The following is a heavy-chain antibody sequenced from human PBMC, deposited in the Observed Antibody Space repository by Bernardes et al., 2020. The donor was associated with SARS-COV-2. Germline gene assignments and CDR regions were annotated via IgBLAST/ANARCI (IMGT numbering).Heavy chain of an antibody. CDR3: AKGLGGTVPTSRYSDY. D-gene: IGHD2-2*01. J-gene: IGHJ4*02. CDR2: ISTGGETT. V-gene: IGHV3-23*01. CDR1: GFTFSNYA. Sequence: GGSLRLSCAASGFTFSNYAMNWVRQAPGKGLEWVSIISTGGETTYYADSVKGRFTISRDNSKNTLYLQVNSLRAEDTAVYYCAKGLGGTVPTSRYSDYWGQGTLVTVSS.